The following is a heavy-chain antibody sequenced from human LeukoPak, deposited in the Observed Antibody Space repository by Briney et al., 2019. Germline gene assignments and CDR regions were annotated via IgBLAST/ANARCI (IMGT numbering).Heavy chain of an antibody. CDR2: IKQDGSEK. D-gene: IGHD1-20*01. CDR1: GFTFSSYW. V-gene: IGHV3-7*01. CDR3: ARDNGNWNALYYFDY. Sequence: GGSLILSCAASGFTFSSYWMSWVRQAPGKGLEWVANIKQDGSEKYYVDSVKGRFTISRDNAKNSLYLQMNSLRAEDTAVYYCARDNGNWNALYYFDYWGQGTLVTVSS. J-gene: IGHJ4*02.